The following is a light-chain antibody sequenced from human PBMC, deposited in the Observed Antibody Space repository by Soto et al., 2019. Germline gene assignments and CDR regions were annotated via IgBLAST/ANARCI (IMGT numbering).Light chain of an antibody. V-gene: IGLV2-14*03. CDR3: SSFTFSSTS. CDR2: DVS. J-gene: IGLJ1*01. CDR1: SSDIGANNY. Sequence: SVLTKPASGSGSPGQSITISCTGTSSDIGANNYVSWYQQHPGKAPKLMIYDVSDRASGASSRFSGSKSGNTASLTISGLLPEDEADYYCSSFTFSSTSFGTGTKVTV.